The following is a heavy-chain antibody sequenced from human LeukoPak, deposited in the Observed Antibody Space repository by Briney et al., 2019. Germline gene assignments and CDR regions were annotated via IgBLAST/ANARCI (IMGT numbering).Heavy chain of an antibody. J-gene: IGHJ4*02. V-gene: IGHV3-23*01. Sequence: GGSLRLSCAASGFTFSSYAMSWVRQAPGKGLEGVSRISGSGGTAYFVDSVKGRFSISRDNPENTLYLQMNSLRAEDTAVYYCAKEVDILTGYYWDYWGQGTLVTVSS. CDR1: GFTFSSYA. CDR3: AKEVDILTGYYWDY. D-gene: IGHD3-9*01. CDR2: ISGSGGTA.